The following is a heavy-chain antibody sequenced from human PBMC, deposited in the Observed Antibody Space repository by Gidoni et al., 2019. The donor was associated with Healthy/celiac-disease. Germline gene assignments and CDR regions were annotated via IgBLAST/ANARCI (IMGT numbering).Heavy chain of an antibody. V-gene: IGHV4-4*07. J-gene: IGHJ6*02. CDR3: ARGKQRGYSGYDDPYYYYGMDV. CDR2: IYTSGST. Sequence: QVQLQESGPGLVKPSETLSLTCTVSGGSISSYYWSWIRQPAGKGLEWIGRIYTSGSTNYKPSLKSRVTMSVDTSKNQFSLKLSSVTAADTAVYYCARGKQRGYSGYDDPYYYYGMDVWGQGTTVTVSS. CDR1: GGSISSYY. D-gene: IGHD5-12*01.